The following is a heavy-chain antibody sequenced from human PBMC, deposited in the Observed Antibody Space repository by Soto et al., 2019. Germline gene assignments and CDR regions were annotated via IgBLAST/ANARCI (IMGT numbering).Heavy chain of an antibody. D-gene: IGHD4-17*01. Sequence: QVQLAESGGGVVQPGRSLRLSCAASGFTFSSYGMHWVRQAPGKGLEWVAVISYDGNNKYYADSVKSRFTISRDNFKNTLYLQMDSLRAEDTAMYYCAKDHLETTVTTPSYWGQGTLVTVAS. CDR3: AKDHLETTVTTPSY. CDR1: GFTFSSYG. J-gene: IGHJ4*02. CDR2: ISYDGNNK. V-gene: IGHV3-30*18.